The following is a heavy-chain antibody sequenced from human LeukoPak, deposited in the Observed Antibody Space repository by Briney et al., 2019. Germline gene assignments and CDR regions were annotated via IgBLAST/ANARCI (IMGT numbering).Heavy chain of an antibody. Sequence: PSETLSLTCTVSGGSISSGSYYWSWIRQPPGKGLEWIGEINHSGSTNYNPSLKSRVTISVDTSKNQFSLKLSSVTAADTAVYYCARRPQAVCYYGSGSYYKRKAYYMDVWGKGTTVTISS. V-gene: IGHV4-39*07. J-gene: IGHJ6*03. CDR1: GGSISSGSYY. CDR3: ARRPQAVCYYGSGSYYKRKAYYMDV. CDR2: INHSGST. D-gene: IGHD3-10*01.